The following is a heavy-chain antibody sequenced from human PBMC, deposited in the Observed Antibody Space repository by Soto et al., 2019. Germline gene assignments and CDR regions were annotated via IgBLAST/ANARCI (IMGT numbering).Heavy chain of an antibody. D-gene: IGHD7-27*01. V-gene: IGHV1-69*13. CDR1: GGTFRTYT. CDR3: AREGGAPGAFDH. Sequence: SVKVSCKASGGTFRTYTISWVRRAPGQGLEWMGGITPVFGTANYAQKFQGRVTITADESTSTAYMELSSLRSEDTALYYCAREGGAPGAFDHWGQGTLVTVSS. CDR2: ITPVFGTA. J-gene: IGHJ4*02.